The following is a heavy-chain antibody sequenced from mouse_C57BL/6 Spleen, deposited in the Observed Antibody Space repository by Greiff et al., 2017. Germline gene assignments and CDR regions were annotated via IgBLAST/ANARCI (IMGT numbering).Heavy chain of an antibody. J-gene: IGHJ2*01. Sequence: EVKLMESEGGLVQPGSSMKLSCTASGFTFSDYYMAWVRQVPEKGLEWVANINYDGSSTYYLDSLKSRFIISRDNAKNILYLQMSSLKSEDTATYYCARDRMGHFDYWGQGTTRTVSS. CDR1: GFTFSDYY. CDR3: ARDRMGHFDY. V-gene: IGHV5-16*01. D-gene: IGHD4-1*01. CDR2: INYDGSST.